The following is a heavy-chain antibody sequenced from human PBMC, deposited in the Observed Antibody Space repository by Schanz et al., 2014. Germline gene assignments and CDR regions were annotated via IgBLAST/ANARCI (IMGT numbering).Heavy chain of an antibody. CDR2: IYASGAT. Sequence: EVQLVESGGGFVQPGGSLGLSCVVSGFTVSSDHMSWVRQAPGKGLEWVSTIYASGATYYADSVKRRFTISRDISKNTLHLQVTSLRAEDTAIYYCARDGNYYGSRNYYKTPYYCDYWGQGTLVTVSS. D-gene: IGHD3-10*01. J-gene: IGHJ4*02. V-gene: IGHV3-66*01. CDR1: GFTVSSDH. CDR3: ARDGNYYGSRNYYKTPYYCDY.